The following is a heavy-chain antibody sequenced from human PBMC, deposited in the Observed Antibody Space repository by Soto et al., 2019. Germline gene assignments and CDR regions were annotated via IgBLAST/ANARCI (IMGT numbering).Heavy chain of an antibody. D-gene: IGHD2-15*01. CDR3: AREILGYCSGGSCSPNWFDP. CDR2: ISAYNGNT. V-gene: IGHV1-18*01. CDR1: GYTFTSYG. J-gene: IGHJ5*02. Sequence: QVQLVQSGAEVKKPGASVKVSCKASGYTFTSYGISWVRQAPGQGLEWMGWISAYNGNTNYAQKLQGRVTMTTDTSTSTAYMELRSLRSDDTAVYYCAREILGYCSGGSCSPNWFDPWGQGTLVTVSS.